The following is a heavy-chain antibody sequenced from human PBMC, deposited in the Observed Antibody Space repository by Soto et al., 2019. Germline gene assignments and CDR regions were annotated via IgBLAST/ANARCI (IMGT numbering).Heavy chain of an antibody. Sequence: PGGSLRLSCAASGFTFSTYWMNWVRQAPGKGLEWAANIKQDGSEKYYVDSVKGRFAISRDNAKDSLFLQMNNLRAEDTAVYYCVRDWSTFWGMDVWGQGTTVTV. J-gene: IGHJ6*02. CDR3: VRDWSTFWGMDV. CDR2: IKQDGSEK. V-gene: IGHV3-7*01. CDR1: GFTFSTYW.